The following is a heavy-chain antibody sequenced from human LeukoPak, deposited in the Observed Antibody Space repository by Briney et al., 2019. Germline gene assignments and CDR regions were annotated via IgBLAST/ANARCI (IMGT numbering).Heavy chain of an antibody. V-gene: IGHV3-9*01. CDR3: AKDIGYGGSVGAFDI. CDR1: GFTFDDYA. J-gene: IGHJ3*02. Sequence: GGSLRLSCAASGFTFDDYAMHWVRQAPGKGLEWVSGISWNSGSIGYADSVKGRFTISRDNAKNSLYLQMNSLRAEDTALYYCAKDIGYGGSVGAFDIWGQGTMVTVSS. CDR2: ISWNSGSI. D-gene: IGHD4-23*01.